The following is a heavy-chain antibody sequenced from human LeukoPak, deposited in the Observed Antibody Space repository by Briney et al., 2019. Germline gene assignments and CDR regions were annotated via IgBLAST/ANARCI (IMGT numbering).Heavy chain of an antibody. CDR1: GFTFSSYW. J-gene: IGHJ4*02. D-gene: IGHD3-10*01. Sequence: PGGSLRLSCAASGFTFSSYWMDWVRQAPGKGLEGVANIKEDGSDKYYGDSVKGRFTISRDNAKNSLYLQMDSLRAADTALYYCVRDDRAMVRGVPDYWGQGTLVTVSS. CDR3: VRDDRAMVRGVPDY. V-gene: IGHV3-7*03. CDR2: IKEDGSDK.